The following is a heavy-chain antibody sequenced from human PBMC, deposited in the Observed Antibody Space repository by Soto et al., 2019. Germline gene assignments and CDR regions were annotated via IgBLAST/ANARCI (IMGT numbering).Heavy chain of an antibody. J-gene: IGHJ6*02. V-gene: IGHV1-69*01. D-gene: IGHD5-12*01. Sequence: QVQLVQSGAEVQKPGSSVKVSCKASGGTFSSYAISWVRQAPGQGLEWMGGIIPIFGKAKYTQKFQGRVTITADVSTTTAYMELSSLTSDDTAVYFCARRDGYNVDYYYGMDVWGQGTTVTVSS. CDR1: GGTFSSYA. CDR2: IIPIFGKA. CDR3: ARRDGYNVDYYYGMDV.